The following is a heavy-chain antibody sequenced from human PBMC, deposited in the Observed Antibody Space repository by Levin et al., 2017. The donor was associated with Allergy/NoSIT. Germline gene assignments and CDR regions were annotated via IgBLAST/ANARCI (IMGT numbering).Heavy chain of an antibody. V-gene: IGHV3-7*03. Sequence: GGSLRLSCAASGFTFGNYWMSWVRQAPGKGLEWVANIKQDGSEIYYVDSVKGRFTISRDNAKNSLFLHMNSLRAEDTAMYYCARLTFYDFRSGTSRYFDDRGQGTLVTVSS. CDR2: IKQDGSEI. D-gene: IGHD3-3*01. J-gene: IGHJ4*02. CDR3: ARLTFYDFRSGTSRYFDD. CDR1: GFTFGNYW.